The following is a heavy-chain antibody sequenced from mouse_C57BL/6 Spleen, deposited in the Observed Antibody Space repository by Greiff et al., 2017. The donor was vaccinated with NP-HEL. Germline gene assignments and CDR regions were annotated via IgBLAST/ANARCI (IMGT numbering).Heavy chain of an antibody. CDR3: ARDPTAQAPFAY. Sequence: EVKVVESGGGLVKPGGSLKLSCAASGFTFSSYAMSWVRQTPEKRLEWVATISDGGSYTYYPDNVKGRFTISRDNAKNNLYLQMSHLKSEDTAMYYCARDPTAQAPFAYWGQGTLVTVSA. CDR2: ISDGGSYT. J-gene: IGHJ3*01. D-gene: IGHD3-2*02. CDR1: GFTFSSYA. V-gene: IGHV5-4*01.